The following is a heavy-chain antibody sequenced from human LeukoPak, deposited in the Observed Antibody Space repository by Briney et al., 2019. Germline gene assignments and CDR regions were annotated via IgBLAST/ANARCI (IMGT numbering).Heavy chain of an antibody. J-gene: IGHJ3*02. V-gene: IGHV1-2*04. Sequence: GASVKVSCKASGYTFTGYYMHWVRQAPGQGLEWMGWINPNSGGTNYAQKFQGWVTMTRDTSISTAYMELSRLRSDDTAVYYCARSLRGDYTNDAFDIWGQGTMVTVSS. CDR3: ARSLRGDYTNDAFDI. CDR2: INPNSGGT. CDR1: GYTFTGYY. D-gene: IGHD4-17*01.